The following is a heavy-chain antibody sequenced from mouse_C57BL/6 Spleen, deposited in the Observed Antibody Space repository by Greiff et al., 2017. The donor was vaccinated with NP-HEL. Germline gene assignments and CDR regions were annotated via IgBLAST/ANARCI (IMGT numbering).Heavy chain of an antibody. Sequence: QVQLQQPGAELVMPGASVKLSCKASGYTFTSYWMHWVKQRPGQGLEWIGEIDPSDSYTNYNQKFKGKSTLTVDKSSSTAYMQLSSLTSEDSAVYYCVTSTMVTTRFAYWGQGTLVTVSA. J-gene: IGHJ3*01. D-gene: IGHD2-2*01. CDR2: IDPSDSYT. CDR3: VTSTMVTTRFAY. V-gene: IGHV1-69*01. CDR1: GYTFTSYW.